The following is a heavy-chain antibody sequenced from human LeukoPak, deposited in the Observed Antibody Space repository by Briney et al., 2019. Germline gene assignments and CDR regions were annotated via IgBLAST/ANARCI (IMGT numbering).Heavy chain of an antibody. CDR2: MNPNSGNT. CDR3: ARAKALAGKVVMAGRKYYFDS. CDR1: GYTFTSYD. Sequence: GASVKVSCKASGYTFTSYDINWVRQATGQGLEWMGWMNPNSGNTGYAQKFQGRVTITRNTSISTAYMELSSLGSEDTAIYYCARAKALAGKVVMAGRKYYFDSWGQGTLVTVSS. J-gene: IGHJ4*02. D-gene: IGHD6-19*01. V-gene: IGHV1-8*03.